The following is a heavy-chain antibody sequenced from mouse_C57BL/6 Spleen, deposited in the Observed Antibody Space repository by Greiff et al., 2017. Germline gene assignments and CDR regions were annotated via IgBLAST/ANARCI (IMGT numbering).Heavy chain of an antibody. J-gene: IGHJ2*01. D-gene: IGHD4-1*01. CDR2: INPGGGGT. CDR3: AREEGLTYYFDY. Sequence: VQLQQPGAELVRPGTSVKLSCKASGYAFTNYLMEWVKQRPGQGLEWIGEINPGGGGTNYNEKFKGKATLTADKSSSTAYMQLSSLTSEDSAVYCCAREEGLTYYFDYWGQGTTLTVSS. V-gene: IGHV1-54*01. CDR1: GYAFTNYL.